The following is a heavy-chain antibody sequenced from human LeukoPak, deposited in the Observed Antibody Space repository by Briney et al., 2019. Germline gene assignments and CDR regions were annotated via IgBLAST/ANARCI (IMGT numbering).Heavy chain of an antibody. CDR1: GFTFSTYW. V-gene: IGHV3-7*01. D-gene: IGHD3-10*01. J-gene: IGHJ4*02. CDR3: ARDGKGYYGAGTYTPPFDY. Sequence: PGGSLRLSCAASGFTFSTYWMTWVRQAPGKGREWVANIKQDGSEKYYVDSVKGRFTISRDNAKKSLYLQMNSLRAEDTAIYYCARDGKGYYGAGTYTPPFDYWGQGTLVTVSS. CDR2: IKQDGSEK.